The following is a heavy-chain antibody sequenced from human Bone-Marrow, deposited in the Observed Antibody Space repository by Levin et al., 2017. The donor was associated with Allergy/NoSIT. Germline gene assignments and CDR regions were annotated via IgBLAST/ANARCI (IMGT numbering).Heavy chain of an antibody. D-gene: IGHD3-9*01. Sequence: PGESLKISCEVSGFIFSNYALHWVRQAPGKGLEWVALISPDGKDKYYAESVKGRFTISRDDSRDTVFLQMINLTPEDTAVYYCARDLRTYDILTGYSKPSDYWGQGTLVTVSS. CDR3: ARDLRTYDILTGYSKPSDY. V-gene: IGHV3-30*04. CDR2: ISPDGKDK. J-gene: IGHJ4*02. CDR1: GFIFSNYA.